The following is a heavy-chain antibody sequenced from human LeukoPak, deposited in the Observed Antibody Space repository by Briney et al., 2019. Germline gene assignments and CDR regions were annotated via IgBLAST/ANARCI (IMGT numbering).Heavy chain of an antibody. CDR2: IYYSGST. V-gene: IGHV4-39*01. CDR1: GGSISSSSYY. J-gene: IGHJ4*02. CDR3: ARHTLTSRLDKTKRIDY. Sequence: ASETLSLTCTVSGGSISSSSYYWGWIRQPPGKGLEWIGSIYYSGSTYYNPSLKSRVTISVDTSKNQFSLKLSSVTAADTAVYYCARHTLTSRLDKTKRIDYWGQGTLVTVSS. D-gene: IGHD1-14*01.